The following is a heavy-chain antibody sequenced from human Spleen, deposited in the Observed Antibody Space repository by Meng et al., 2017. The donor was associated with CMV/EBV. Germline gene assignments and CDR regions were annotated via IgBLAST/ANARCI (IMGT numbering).Heavy chain of an antibody. V-gene: IGHV3-30*02. CDR3: AKDRVAYTNYPYGMDV. D-gene: IGHD2-21*01. Sequence: GESLKISCAAPVFIFRTYPIHWVRQAPGKGLEWVAFIRSDGDYKHYRDSVKGRFTISRDNSKNTLYLQMGSLRPGDTAVYYCAKDRVAYTNYPYGMDVWGQGTTVTVSS. J-gene: IGHJ6*02. CDR1: VFIFRTYP. CDR2: IRSDGDYK.